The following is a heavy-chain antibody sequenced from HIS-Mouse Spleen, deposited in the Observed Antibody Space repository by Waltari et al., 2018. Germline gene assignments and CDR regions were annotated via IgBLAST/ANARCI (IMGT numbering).Heavy chain of an antibody. D-gene: IGHD2-15*01. V-gene: IGHV3-13*01. CDR3: ARDFCSGGSCYYFDY. CDR1: GFTFSSYD. CDR2: IGTAGDT. J-gene: IGHJ4*02. Sequence: EVQLVESGGGLVQPGGSLRLSCAASGFTFSSYDMHWVRQATGKGLEWVSAIGTAGDTYYPGSVKGRFTISRENAKNSLYLQMNSLRAGDTAVYYCARDFCSGGSCYYFDYWGQGTLVTVSS.